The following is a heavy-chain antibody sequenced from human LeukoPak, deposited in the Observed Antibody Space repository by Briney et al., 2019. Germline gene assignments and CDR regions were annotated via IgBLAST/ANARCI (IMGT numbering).Heavy chain of an antibody. CDR3: ARSYGSGNYFDY. Sequence: SETLSLTCTVSGGSISTYYWSWIRQPPGKGLEWIGYIYYSGSAKYNPSLKSRVTISVDTSKNQFSLKLRSVTAADTAVYYCARSYGSGNYFDYWGQGTLVTVSS. CDR2: IYYSGSA. V-gene: IGHV4-59*01. D-gene: IGHD3-10*01. CDR1: GGSISTYY. J-gene: IGHJ4*02.